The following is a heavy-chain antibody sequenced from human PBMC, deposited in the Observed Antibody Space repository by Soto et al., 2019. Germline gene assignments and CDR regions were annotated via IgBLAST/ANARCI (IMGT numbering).Heavy chain of an antibody. CDR3: ARTATVWTEHNWFDP. CDR1: GGSISSYH. CDR2: IYYSGST. J-gene: IGHJ5*02. V-gene: IGHV4-59*08. D-gene: IGHD1-1*01. Sequence: SETLSLTCTVSGGSISSYHWNWIRQPPGKGLEWIGYIYYSGSTNYNPSLKSRVTMSVDTSKNQFSLKLSSVTAADTAVYYCARTATVWTEHNWFDPWGQGTLVTVSS.